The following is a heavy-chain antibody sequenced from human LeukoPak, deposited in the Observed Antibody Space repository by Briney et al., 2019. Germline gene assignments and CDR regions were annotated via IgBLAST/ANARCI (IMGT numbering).Heavy chain of an antibody. J-gene: IGHJ5*02. Sequence: PSRTLSLTCTVSGGSISSGSYYWSWIRQPAGKGLEWIGRIYTSGSTNYNPSLKSRVTISVDTSKNQFSLKLSSVTAADTAVYYCAGRSGINWFDPWGQGTLVTVSS. CDR3: AGRSGINWFDP. D-gene: IGHD3-3*01. CDR1: GGSISSGSYY. CDR2: IYTSGST. V-gene: IGHV4-61*02.